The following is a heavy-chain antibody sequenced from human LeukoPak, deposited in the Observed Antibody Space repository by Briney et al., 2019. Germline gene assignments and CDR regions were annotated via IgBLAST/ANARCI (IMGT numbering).Heavy chain of an antibody. CDR2: ISSSGSTI. CDR3: AKDSGVPSFDY. J-gene: IGHJ4*02. D-gene: IGHD3-10*01. Sequence: GGSLRLSCAASGFTFSDYYMSWIRQAPGKGLEWVSYISSSGSTIYYADSVKGRFTISRDNSKNTLYLQMNSLRAEDTAVYYCAKDSGVPSFDYWGQGTLVTVSS. V-gene: IGHV3-11*01. CDR1: GFTFSDYY.